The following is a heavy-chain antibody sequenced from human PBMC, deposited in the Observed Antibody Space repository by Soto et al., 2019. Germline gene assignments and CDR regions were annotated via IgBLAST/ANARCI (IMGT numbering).Heavy chain of an antibody. V-gene: IGHV4-30-2*01. CDR1: GAYMINSYYY. Sequence: SETLSLTCTVSGAYMINSYYYWSWVRQTPGKGLEWIGHVFHNGRTYYNPSLKGRVTISVDRSKNQFSLKLSSVTAADTAVYYCARVPDRWGQGTLVTVSS. J-gene: IGHJ5*02. D-gene: IGHD2-2*01. CDR3: ARVPDR. CDR2: VFHNGRT.